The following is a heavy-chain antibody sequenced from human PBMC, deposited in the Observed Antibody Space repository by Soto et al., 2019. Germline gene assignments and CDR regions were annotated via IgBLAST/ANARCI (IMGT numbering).Heavy chain of an antibody. Sequence: EVQLVESGGGLVKPGGSLRLSCAASGFTFSNAWMTWVRQAPGRGLEWVGRIKSEADGGTTDYAAPVKGRFTISRDDSKNTLYLQMTSLKTEDTAVYSCTTMLVDVWGQGTTVTVSS. CDR3: TTMLVDV. V-gene: IGHV3-15*01. CDR1: GFTFSNAW. J-gene: IGHJ6*02. CDR2: IKSEADGGTT. D-gene: IGHD3-10*02.